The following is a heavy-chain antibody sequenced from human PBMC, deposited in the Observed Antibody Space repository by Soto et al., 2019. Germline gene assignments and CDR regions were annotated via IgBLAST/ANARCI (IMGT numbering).Heavy chain of an antibody. CDR1: GYNFTNFD. CDR2: MNPSSGET. V-gene: IGHV1-8*01. J-gene: IGHJ4*01. CDR3: TRLAEYCNGIKCYSNFDF. D-gene: IGHD2-15*01. Sequence: ASVKVSCKTSGYNFTNFDINWVRQAPGRGLVWMGWMNPSSGETGSAQNFQGRVTMTRDISTRTFFMQLTSLRSEDTAIYYCTRLAEYCNGIKCYSNFDFWGRGTQVTVSS.